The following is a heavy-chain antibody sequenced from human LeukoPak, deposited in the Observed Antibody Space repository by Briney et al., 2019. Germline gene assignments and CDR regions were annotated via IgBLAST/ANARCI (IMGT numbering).Heavy chain of an antibody. J-gene: IGHJ4*02. D-gene: IGHD3-10*01. CDR1: GFTFSSYG. Sequence: GGSLRLSCAASGFTFSSYGMHWVRQAPGKGLEWVAFIRYDGSNKYYADSVKGRFTISRDNSKNTLYLQMNSLRAEDTAVYYCAKDLRFGGGLIDYWGQGTLVTVSS. CDR3: AKDLRFGGGLIDY. V-gene: IGHV3-30*02. CDR2: IRYDGSNK.